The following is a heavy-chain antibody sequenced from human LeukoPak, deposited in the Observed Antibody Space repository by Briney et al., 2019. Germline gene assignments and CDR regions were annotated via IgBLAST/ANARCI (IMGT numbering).Heavy chain of an antibody. Sequence: GGSLRLSCAASGFTFSSYAMHWVRQAPGKGLEWVAVIPYDGSNKYYADSVKGRFTVSRDNSKNTLYLQTNSLRAEDTALYYCAKDRTAMASGPFDYWGQGTLVTVSS. CDR3: AKDRTAMASGPFDY. V-gene: IGHV3-30-3*01. D-gene: IGHD5-18*01. J-gene: IGHJ4*02. CDR2: IPYDGSNK. CDR1: GFTFSSYA.